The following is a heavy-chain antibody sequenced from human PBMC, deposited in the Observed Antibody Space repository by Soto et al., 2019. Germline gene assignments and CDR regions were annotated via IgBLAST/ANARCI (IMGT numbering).Heavy chain of an antibody. J-gene: IGHJ5*02. Sequence: SQTLSLTCVISGDSVSSNSAAWNWIRQPPSRGLEWLGRTYYRSKWYNDYAVSVKSRITINPDTSKNQFSLQLNSVTPEDTAVYYCAGGEQQLPRGWFDPWGQGTLVTVSS. CDR1: GDSVSSNSAA. V-gene: IGHV6-1*01. CDR3: AGGEQQLPRGWFDP. CDR2: TYYRSKWYN. D-gene: IGHD6-13*01.